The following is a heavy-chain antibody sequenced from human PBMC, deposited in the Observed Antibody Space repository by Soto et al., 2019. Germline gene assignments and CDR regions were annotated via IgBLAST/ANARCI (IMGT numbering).Heavy chain of an antibody. J-gene: IGHJ6*02. CDR1: GASIRSSGDY. D-gene: IGHD3-3*02. V-gene: IGHV4-39*01. Sequence: SETLSLTCTVSGASIRSSGDYWAWIRQSPGKGLEWIGSFHSSGNTYYNPSLKSRVAIFVDTSKNQFSLKLRSVTAADTAMFYCERHVGGLGDLAYHYYYYGMDVWGQGTTVTVSS. CDR2: FHSSGNT. CDR3: ERHVGGLGDLAYHYYYYGMDV.